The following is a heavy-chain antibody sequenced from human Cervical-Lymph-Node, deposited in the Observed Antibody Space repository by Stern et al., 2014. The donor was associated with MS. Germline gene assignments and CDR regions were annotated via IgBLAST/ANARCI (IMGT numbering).Heavy chain of an antibody. CDR1: GGTFRNSA. Sequence: VELLQSAAEVKQPVSSVKVSCKTSGGTFRNSAFSWIRQAPGQGLEWMGGIIPLLGSATYAQRFQGRVPITAHESSNTAYMELSSLRSEDSAVYYCARSAGYYSAMDVWGQGTTVTVSS. CDR3: ARSAGYYSAMDV. D-gene: IGHD3-3*01. V-gene: IGHV1-69*01. CDR2: IIPLLGSA. J-gene: IGHJ6*02.